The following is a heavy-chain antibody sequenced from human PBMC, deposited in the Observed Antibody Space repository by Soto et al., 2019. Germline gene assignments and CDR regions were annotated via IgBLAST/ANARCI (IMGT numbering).Heavy chain of an antibody. J-gene: IGHJ6*02. Sequence: PGGSLSLSCVGSGFTFSTYSINWVRQAPGKGLEWVSSISSRSDIYYADSVKGRFTISRDNDKNSVSLKMNSLRAEDTAVYYCAKEYAACPLAYGLDVWGQGTTVTVSS. CDR3: AKEYAACPLAYGLDV. CDR1: GFTFSTYS. D-gene: IGHD2-8*01. CDR2: ISSRSDI. V-gene: IGHV3-21*01.